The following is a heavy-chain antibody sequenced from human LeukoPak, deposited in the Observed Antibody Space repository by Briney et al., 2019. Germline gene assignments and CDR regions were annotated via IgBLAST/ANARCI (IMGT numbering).Heavy chain of an antibody. V-gene: IGHV4-61*01. CDR2: MYSGGTT. CDR1: GGSISSSSYY. CDR3: ARHSGHSSTNDAFDI. D-gene: IGHD6-13*01. J-gene: IGHJ3*02. Sequence: SETLSLTCTVSGGSISSSSYYWSWIRQPPGKGLDWIGYMYSGGTTNYSPSLKSRVTISEDISKNQFSLKLTSVTAADTAVYYCARHSGHSSTNDAFDIWGQGTMVIVSS.